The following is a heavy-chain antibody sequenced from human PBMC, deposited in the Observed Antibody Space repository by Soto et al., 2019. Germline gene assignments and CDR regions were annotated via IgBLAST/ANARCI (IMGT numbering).Heavy chain of an antibody. CDR3: AAASIVVVPAAMPFTFGMDV. CDR1: GFTFTSSA. V-gene: IGHV1-58*02. J-gene: IGHJ6*02. CDR2: IVVGSGNT. D-gene: IGHD2-2*01. Sequence: QMQLVQSGPEVKKPGTSVKVSCKASGFTFTSSAMQWVRQARGQRLEWIGWIVVGSGNTNYAQKFQERVTITRDMSTGTAYMELSSLRSEDTAVYYCAAASIVVVPAAMPFTFGMDVWGQGTTVTVSS.